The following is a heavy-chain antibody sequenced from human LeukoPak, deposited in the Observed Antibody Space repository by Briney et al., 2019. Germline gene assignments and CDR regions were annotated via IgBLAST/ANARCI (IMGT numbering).Heavy chain of an antibody. J-gene: IGHJ5*02. V-gene: IGHV7-4-1*01. D-gene: IGHD2-2*01. CDR3: ARARPYCSSTSCYDWFDP. Sequence: AAVTVSCKASGYTFTSYAMNSVRQAPGQGLEGMGWINTDTGNPTYAHGFTGRFVFSLDTSDSTASLQICSLKAEDTAVYYCARARPYCSSTSCYDWFDPWGQGTLVTVSS. CDR2: INTDTGNP. CDR1: GYTFTSYA.